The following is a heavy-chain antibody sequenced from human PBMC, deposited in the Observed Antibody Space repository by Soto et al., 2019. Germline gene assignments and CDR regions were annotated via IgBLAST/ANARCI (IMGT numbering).Heavy chain of an antibody. Sequence: QVQLVQSGAEVKKPGSSVKVSCKASGGTFSNYAISWVRQAPGQGLEWMGGITPIFGTATYAQKIQGRVTITAEESMSTAYMEMSRLRSEDTAVYYCAQALGLAVAGPGRFDLWGRGTLVTVSS. J-gene: IGHJ2*01. CDR2: ITPIFGTA. CDR1: GGTFSNYA. CDR3: AQALGLAVAGPGRFDL. D-gene: IGHD6-19*01. V-gene: IGHV1-69*12.